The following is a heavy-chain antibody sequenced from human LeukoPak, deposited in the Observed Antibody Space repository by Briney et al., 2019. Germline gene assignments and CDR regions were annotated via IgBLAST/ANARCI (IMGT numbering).Heavy chain of an antibody. Sequence: PGGSLRLSCAASGFTFSSYSMNWVRQAPGKGLEWVSYISSSSSTIYYADSVKGRFTISRDNAKNSLYLQMNSLRAEDTAVYYCARGLQWRDYYFYYYMDVWGKGTTVTVSS. V-gene: IGHV3-48*01. J-gene: IGHJ6*03. CDR1: GFTFSSYS. CDR2: ISSSSSTI. CDR3: ARGLQWRDYYFYYYMDV. D-gene: IGHD4-11*01.